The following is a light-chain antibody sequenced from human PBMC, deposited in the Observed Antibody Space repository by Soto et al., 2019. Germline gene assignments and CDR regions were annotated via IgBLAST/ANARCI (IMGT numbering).Light chain of an antibody. CDR1: SGDVGAYNY. Sequence: QPASVSGSPGQSITISCTATSGDVGAYNYVSWYQQHPGKAPKLIIYDVSGRPSGVSNRFSGSKSGNTASLTISGLQAEDEADYYCSSYTSRSPVVFGGGTKLTVL. CDR3: SSYTSRSPVV. V-gene: IGLV2-14*03. CDR2: DVS. J-gene: IGLJ2*01.